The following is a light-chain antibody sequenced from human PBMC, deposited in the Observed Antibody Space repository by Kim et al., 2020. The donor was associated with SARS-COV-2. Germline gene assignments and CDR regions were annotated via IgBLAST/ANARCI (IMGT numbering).Light chain of an antibody. CDR1: QSVSSSN. CDR2: DAS. J-gene: IGKJ2*01. V-gene: IGKV3-20*01. Sequence: PGERATLSCRASQSVSSSNLAWYQQKPGRAPRLLIYDASSRASGIPDRFSGSGSGTDFTLTISRLEPEDFAVYYCQQYDRPPQYTFGQGTKLEI. CDR3: QQYDRPPQYT.